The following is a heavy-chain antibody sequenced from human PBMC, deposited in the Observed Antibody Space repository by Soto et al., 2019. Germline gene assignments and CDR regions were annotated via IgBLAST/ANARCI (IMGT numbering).Heavy chain of an antibody. D-gene: IGHD3-10*01. V-gene: IGHV6-1*01. CDR1: GDSVSSNTVA. J-gene: IGHJ6*02. CDR3: VRVGVAAGSGYYYYHAMDA. Sequence: QVQLQQSGPGLVKPSQTLSLTCAISGDSVSSNTVAWNWVRQSPSRGLEWLGRTYYRSKWYSHYAVSVRSRIMINSDTSKNQFSLQLKSVTPEDTAVYFCVRVGVAAGSGYYYYHAMDAWGQGTTVTVSS. CDR2: TYYRSKWYS.